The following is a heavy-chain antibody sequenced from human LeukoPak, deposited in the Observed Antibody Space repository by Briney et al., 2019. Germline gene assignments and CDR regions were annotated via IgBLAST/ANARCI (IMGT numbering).Heavy chain of an antibody. CDR2: ITPRGDYI. J-gene: IGHJ4*02. Sequence: GGSLKLSCAASGFTFSDYTMSWARQAPGKGLEWVSSITPRGDYIYYADSLKGRFTISRDNAKNSLYLQMNSLRAEDTAVHYCARAHYYDSSGLDFWGQGTLVTVSS. D-gene: IGHD3-22*01. V-gene: IGHV3-21*01. CDR1: GFTFSDYT. CDR3: ARAHYYDSSGLDF.